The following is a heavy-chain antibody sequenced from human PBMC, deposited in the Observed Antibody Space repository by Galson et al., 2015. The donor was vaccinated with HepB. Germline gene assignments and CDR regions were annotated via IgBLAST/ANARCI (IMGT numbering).Heavy chain of an antibody. CDR2: INQDESEK. V-gene: IGHV3-7*03. CDR3: STADQFSNHD. Sequence: SLRLSCAASGFTFRNYWMPWVRQAPGKGLEWVAVINQDESEKYYADSVKGRFTISRDNTKKSLYLQMNSLRAEDTAMYYCSTADQFSNHDWGQGTLVTVSS. D-gene: IGHD4-11*01. J-gene: IGHJ4*02. CDR1: GFTFRNYW.